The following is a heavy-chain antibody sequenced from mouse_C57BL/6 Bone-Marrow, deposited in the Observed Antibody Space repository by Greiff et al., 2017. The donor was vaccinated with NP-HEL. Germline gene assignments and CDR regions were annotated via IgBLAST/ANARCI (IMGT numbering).Heavy chain of an antibody. CDR1: GYTFTSYW. V-gene: IGHV1-64*01. Sequence: QVQLQQPGAELVKPGASVKLSCKASGYTFTSYWMHWVKQRPGQGLEWIGMIHPNSGRTNYNEKFKSKATLTVDKSSSTAYMQLSSLTSEDSAVYYCAKSYYGSRRYAMDYWGQGTSVTVSS. CDR3: AKSYYGSRRYAMDY. D-gene: IGHD1-1*01. J-gene: IGHJ4*01. CDR2: IHPNSGRT.